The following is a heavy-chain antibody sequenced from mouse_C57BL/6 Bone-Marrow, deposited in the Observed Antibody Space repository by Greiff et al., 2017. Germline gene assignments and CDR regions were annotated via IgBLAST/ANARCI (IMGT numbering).Heavy chain of an antibody. CDR2: IDPEIGDT. CDR1: GFNIKDDY. Sequence: EVQLQESGAELVRPGASVKLSCTASGFNIKDDYIHWVKQRPEQGLEWIGWIDPEIGDTEYASKFQGKATITSDTSANTAYIQLSSLTSEDTAVYYRSSFDGNYFDVWGQGTPLTGAS. J-gene: IGHJ2*01. D-gene: IGHD2-3*01. V-gene: IGHV14-4*01. CDR3: SSFDGNYFDV.